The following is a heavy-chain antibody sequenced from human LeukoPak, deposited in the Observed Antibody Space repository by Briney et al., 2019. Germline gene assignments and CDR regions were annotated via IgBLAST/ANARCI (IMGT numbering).Heavy chain of an antibody. Sequence: GGSLRLSCVASGFTFSNYWMSWVRQAPEKGLEWVANIKQDGSDKYYVDSVRGRFTISRDNAKNSLYLEMNSLRAEDTAVYYCARDEVDDAFDIWGQGTMVTVSS. V-gene: IGHV3-7*01. D-gene: IGHD2-15*01. J-gene: IGHJ3*02. CDR2: IKQDGSDK. CDR1: GFTFSNYW. CDR3: ARDEVDDAFDI.